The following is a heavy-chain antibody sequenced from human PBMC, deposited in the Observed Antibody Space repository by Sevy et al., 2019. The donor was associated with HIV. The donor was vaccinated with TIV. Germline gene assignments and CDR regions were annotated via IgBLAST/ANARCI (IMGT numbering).Heavy chain of an antibody. V-gene: IGHV1-24*01. CDR3: ATAPARMLVSDDAFDI. D-gene: IGHD3-10*02. J-gene: IGHJ3*02. CDR2: FDPEDGET. CDR1: GYILSELS. Sequence: ASVKVSCKVSGYILSELSEHWVRQAPGKGLEWMGGFDPEDGETIYAQKFQGRVTMTEDTSTDTAYMELTSLRSEDTAVYYCATAPARMLVSDDAFDIWGQGTMVTVSS.